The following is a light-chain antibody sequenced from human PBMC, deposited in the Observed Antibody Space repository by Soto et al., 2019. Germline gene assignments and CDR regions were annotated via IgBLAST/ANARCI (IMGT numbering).Light chain of an antibody. J-gene: IGKJ5*01. CDR1: QTISSY. CDR2: VAS. V-gene: IGKV1-39*01. Sequence: IDLSLKECALAAYGKGIDIGTCRASQTISSYLNWYQQKPGKAPKLLIYVASSLQGGVPSRFSGSGSGTDFALSIRCLQSYEFAIYYCQETYSAPISFAEGTRLEIK. CDR3: QETYSAPIS.